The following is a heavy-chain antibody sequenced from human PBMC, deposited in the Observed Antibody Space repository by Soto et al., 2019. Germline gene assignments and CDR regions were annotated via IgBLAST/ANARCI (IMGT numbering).Heavy chain of an antibody. CDR1: GGSVTSGGHS. CDR2: IYQSKSA. D-gene: IGHD3-16*02. CDR3: ARGDTRLGELSHDY. J-gene: IGHJ4*02. Sequence: SETLSLTCVVSGGSVTSGGHSWSWIRQAQGKGLEWVGSIYQSKSAYYNPSLRSRVAISVDRSNNQVSLRMTSVTAADTAIYYCARGDTRLGELSHDYWGQGTLVTVSS. V-gene: IGHV4-30-2*01.